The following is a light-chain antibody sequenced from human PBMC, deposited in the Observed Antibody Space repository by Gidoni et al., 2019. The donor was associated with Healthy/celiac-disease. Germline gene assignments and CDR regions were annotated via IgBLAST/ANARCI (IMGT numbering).Light chain of an antibody. Sequence: IVMTQSPATLPVSPGERATLPCRASQSVSSNLAWYQQKPGQAPRLLIYGASTRATGIPARFSGSGSGTEFTLTISSLQSEDFTVYYCQQYNNWPPLTFGGGTKVEIK. CDR3: QQYNNWPPLT. V-gene: IGKV3-15*01. J-gene: IGKJ4*01. CDR2: GAS. CDR1: QSVSSN.